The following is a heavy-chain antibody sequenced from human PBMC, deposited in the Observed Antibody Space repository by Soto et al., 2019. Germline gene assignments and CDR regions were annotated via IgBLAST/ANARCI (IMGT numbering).Heavy chain of an antibody. CDR3: ANPYYDILTGRRYYYYYGMDV. CDR1: GFTFIIYA. J-gene: IGHJ6*02. CDR2: ISGSGGST. V-gene: IGHV3-23*01. D-gene: IGHD3-9*01. Sequence: PWGSLRLSCAASGFTFIIYAMSWVRQAPGKGLEWFSAISGSGGSTYYADSVKGRFTISRDNSKNTLYLQMNSLRAEDTAVYYCANPYYDILTGRRYYYYYGMDVWGQGNTVTVSS.